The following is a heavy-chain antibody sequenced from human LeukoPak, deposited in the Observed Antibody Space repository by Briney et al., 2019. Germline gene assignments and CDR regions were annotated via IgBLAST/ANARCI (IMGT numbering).Heavy chain of an antibody. V-gene: IGHV3-30*04. CDR2: ISYDGSNK. J-gene: IGHJ4*02. D-gene: IGHD3-16*01. CDR3: ARDVLGEPTYYFDY. Sequence: GRSLRLSCAASGFTFSSYAMHWVRQAPGKGLEWVAVISYDGSNKYYADSVKGRFTTSRDNSKNTLYLQMNSLRAEDTAVYYCARDVLGEPTYYFDYWGQGTLVTVSS. CDR1: GFTFSSYA.